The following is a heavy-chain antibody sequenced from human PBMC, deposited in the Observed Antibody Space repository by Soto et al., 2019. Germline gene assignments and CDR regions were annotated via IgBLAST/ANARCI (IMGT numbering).Heavy chain of an antibody. D-gene: IGHD3-22*01. CDR1: GVSMKSYY. Sequence: SETLSLTCIVSGVSMKSYYWTWIRQPPGKGLEWIGYIFYSGSTNYNPSLKSRVTVSVDTSKNQFSLKLSSVMAADTAVYYCARAYYYENDGYYYFDYWGLGTLVTVSS. J-gene: IGHJ4*02. CDR2: IFYSGST. V-gene: IGHV4-59*01. CDR3: ARAYYYENDGYYYFDY.